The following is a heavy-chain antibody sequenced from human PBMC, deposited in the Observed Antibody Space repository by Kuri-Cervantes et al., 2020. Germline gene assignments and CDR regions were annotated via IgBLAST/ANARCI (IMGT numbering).Heavy chain of an antibody. CDR2: INHSGST. CDR1: GGSFSGYY. Sequence: SETLSLTCAVYGGSFSGYYWSWIRQPPGKGLEWIGEINHSGSTNYNPSLKSRVTTSVDTSKNQFSLKLSSVTAADTAVYYCARSNGDYHDAFDIWGQGTMVTVSS. CDR3: ARSNGDYHDAFDI. D-gene: IGHD4-17*01. J-gene: IGHJ3*02. V-gene: IGHV4-34*01.